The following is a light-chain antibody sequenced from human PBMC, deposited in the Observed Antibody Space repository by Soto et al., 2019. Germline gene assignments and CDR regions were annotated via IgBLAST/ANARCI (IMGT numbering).Light chain of an antibody. Sequence: QSVLTQPPSVSGAPGQRVTISCTGSSSNIGAGYDVHWYQQLPGTAPKLLIYGNSNRPSGVPDRFSGSKSGTSASLAITGRQAEDEADYYGQSYDSSLSGSGVVFGGGTKLTVL. CDR3: QSYDSSLSGSGVV. V-gene: IGLV1-40*01. CDR1: SSNIGAGYD. J-gene: IGLJ2*01. CDR2: GNS.